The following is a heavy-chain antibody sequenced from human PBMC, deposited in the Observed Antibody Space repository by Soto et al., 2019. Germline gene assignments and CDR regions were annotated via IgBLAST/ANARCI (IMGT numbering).Heavy chain of an antibody. Sequence: GESLKISCKGSGYSFTSYWIGWVRQMPGKGLEGMGIIYPGDSDTRYSPSFQGQVTISADKSISTAYLQWSSLKASDTAMYYCARFTVVVAAVYYFVYWGQGTLVTVSS. CDR1: GYSFTSYW. J-gene: IGHJ4*02. CDR2: IYPGDSDT. D-gene: IGHD2-15*01. V-gene: IGHV5-51*01. CDR3: ARFTVVVAAVYYFVY.